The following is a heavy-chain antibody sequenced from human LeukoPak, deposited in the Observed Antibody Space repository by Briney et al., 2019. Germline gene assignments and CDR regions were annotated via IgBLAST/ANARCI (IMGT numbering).Heavy chain of an antibody. CDR3: ARDQDSGFDFDFDY. D-gene: IGHD5-12*01. Sequence: GGSLRLSCAASGFIFSNYVVSWVRQAPGKGLEWVSVISGSGGETNYAASVKGRFTISRDNAKNSLYLQMNSLRAEDTAVYYCARDQDSGFDFDFDYWGQGTLLTVSS. CDR2: ISGSGGET. CDR1: GFIFSNYV. V-gene: IGHV3-23*01. J-gene: IGHJ4*02.